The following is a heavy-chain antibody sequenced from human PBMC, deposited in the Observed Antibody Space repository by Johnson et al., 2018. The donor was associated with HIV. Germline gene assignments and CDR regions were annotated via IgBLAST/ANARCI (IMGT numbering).Heavy chain of an antibody. Sequence: QVQLVESGGGVVQPGKSLTLSCVVSGLSFSNFGIHWVRQAPGKGPVWVAVISFDGKLKKYADSVKGRFTISRDKSKNTLYVQMTSLRQDDTAVYSCYCTAHCGAGSGSKGTFDAWGQGTMVTVSS. D-gene: IGHD3-10*01. CDR2: ISFDGKLK. J-gene: IGHJ3*01. CDR3: YCTAHCGAGSGSKGTFDA. V-gene: IGHV3-30*03. CDR1: GLSFSNFG.